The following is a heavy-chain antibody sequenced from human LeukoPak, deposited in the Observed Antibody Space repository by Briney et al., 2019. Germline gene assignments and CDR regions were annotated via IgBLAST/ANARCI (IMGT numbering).Heavy chain of an antibody. V-gene: IGHV3-64D*06. D-gene: IGHD6-19*01. CDR1: GFTFRSLA. Sequence: GGSLRLSCSASGFTFRSLAMHWVRQAPGKGLEYVSAISSSGGRTYYADSVKGRFTISRDNSKNTLYLQMSSLRPEDTAVYYCVNQISGWVYWGQGTLVTVSS. J-gene: IGHJ4*02. CDR2: ISSSGGRT. CDR3: VNQISGWVY.